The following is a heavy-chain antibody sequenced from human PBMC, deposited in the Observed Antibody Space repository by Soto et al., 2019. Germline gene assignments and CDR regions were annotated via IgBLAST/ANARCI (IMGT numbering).Heavy chain of an antibody. CDR2: IIPIFGTA. V-gene: IGHV1-69*13. J-gene: IGHJ4*02. D-gene: IGHD2-2*01. CDR3: ARGRRGCISTSCYGGNY. CDR1: GGTFSSYA. Sequence: SVKVSCKASGGTFSSYAISWVRQAPGQGLEWMGGIIPIFGTANYAQKFQGRVTITADESTSTAYMELSSLRSEDTAVYYCARGRRGCISTSCYGGNYWGQGTLVTVSS.